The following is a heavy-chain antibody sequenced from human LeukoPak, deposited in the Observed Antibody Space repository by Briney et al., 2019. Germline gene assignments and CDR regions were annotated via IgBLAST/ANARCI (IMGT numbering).Heavy chain of an antibody. V-gene: IGHV4-38-2*02. D-gene: IGHD3-16*02. CDR3: ARDDRRTYYMDV. CDR1: GYSISSGYY. Sequence: SETLSLTCIVSGYSISSGYYWGWIRQPPGKGLEWIGSIYHSGSTYYNPSLKSRVTISVDTSKNQFSLNLSSATAADTAMYYCARDDRRTYYMDVWGKGTTVTVSS. J-gene: IGHJ6*03. CDR2: IYHSGST.